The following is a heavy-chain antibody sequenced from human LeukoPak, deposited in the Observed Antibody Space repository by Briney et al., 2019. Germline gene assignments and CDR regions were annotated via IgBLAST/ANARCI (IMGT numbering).Heavy chain of an antibody. D-gene: IGHD2-8*02. CDR3: ARGPVEYAPYYYYYMDV. J-gene: IGHJ6*03. V-gene: IGHV3-7*01. Sequence: PGGSLRLSCAASGFTFSSYWMSWVRQAPGKGLEWVANIKQDGSEKYYVDSVKGRFTISRDNAKNSLYLQMNSLRAEDTAVYYCARGPVEYAPYYYYYMDVWGKGTTVTVSS. CDR1: GFTFSSYW. CDR2: IKQDGSEK.